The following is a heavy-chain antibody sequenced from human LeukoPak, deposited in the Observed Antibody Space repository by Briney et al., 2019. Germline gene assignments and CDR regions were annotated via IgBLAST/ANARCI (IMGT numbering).Heavy chain of an antibody. V-gene: IGHV1-2*02. CDR2: INPNSGGT. CDR3: ARGTGEGYTYGRYYFDY. J-gene: IGHJ4*03. Sequence: ASVKVSCKASGYTFTGYYMHWLRQAPGQGLEWMGWINPNSGGTNYAQKFQGRVTMTRDTSISTAYMELSRLRSDDTAVYYCARGTGEGYTYGRYYFDYWGKGTTVTVSS. CDR1: GYTFTGYY. D-gene: IGHD5-18*01.